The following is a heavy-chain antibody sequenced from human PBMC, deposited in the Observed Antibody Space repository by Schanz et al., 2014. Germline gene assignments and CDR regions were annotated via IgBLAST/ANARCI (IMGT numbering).Heavy chain of an antibody. CDR2: ISGSGAST. D-gene: IGHD3-10*01. CDR3: VRDELLWFGEVLSLDY. J-gene: IGHJ4*02. CDR1: GFSFSSYA. Sequence: EVQLAESGGGLAQPGGSLRLSCATSGFSFSSYAINWVRQAPGKGLEWVSGISGSGASTYYADSVKGRFTISRDNSNKTVDLQMNSLRAEDTALYYCVRDELLWFGEVLSLDYWGQGALVTVSS. V-gene: IGHV3-23*04.